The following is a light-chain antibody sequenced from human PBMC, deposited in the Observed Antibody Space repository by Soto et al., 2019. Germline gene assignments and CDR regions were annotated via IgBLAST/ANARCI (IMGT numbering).Light chain of an antibody. V-gene: IGKV3-15*01. CDR1: QSVSSN. Sequence: EIVMTQSPATLSVSPGERATLSCRASQSVSSNLAWYQQKPGQAPRLLIYVASNRATGIPARFSGSGSGTEFTLTISSLQSEYFAVYYCQQYNNWSPYTFGQGTKLEIK. J-gene: IGKJ2*01. CDR3: QQYNNWSPYT. CDR2: VAS.